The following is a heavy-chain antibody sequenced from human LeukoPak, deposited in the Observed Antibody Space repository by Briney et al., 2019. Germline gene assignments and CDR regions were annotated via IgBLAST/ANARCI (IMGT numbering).Heavy chain of an antibody. CDR3: ATYRQVLLPFES. D-gene: IGHD5-18*01. CDR1: GFTFRSDG. J-gene: IGHJ4*02. CDR2: IFQGGGEI. V-gene: IGHV3-23*01. Sequence: PGGSLRLSCAASGFTFRSDGMSWVRQPPGKGLEWVSSIFQGGGEIHYADSVRGRFTISRDNSKSTLFLQMNSLRAEDSAIYYCATYRQVLLPFESWGQGTLVTVSS.